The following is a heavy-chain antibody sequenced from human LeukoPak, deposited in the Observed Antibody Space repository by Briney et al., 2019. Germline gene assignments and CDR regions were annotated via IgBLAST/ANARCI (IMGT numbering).Heavy chain of an antibody. Sequence: RESLKISCKGSGYSFTNYWLVWVRQMPGKGLEWMGIIYPADSNTRYSPSFQGQVTISADKSISTAYLQWSSLKASDTAMYYCARGNTGNWFDPWGQGTLVTVSS. J-gene: IGHJ5*02. CDR1: GYSFTNYW. V-gene: IGHV5-51*01. CDR2: IYPADSNT. CDR3: ARGNTGNWFDP. D-gene: IGHD1-14*01.